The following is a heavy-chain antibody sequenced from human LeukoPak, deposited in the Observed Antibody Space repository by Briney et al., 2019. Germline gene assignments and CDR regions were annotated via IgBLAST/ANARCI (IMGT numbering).Heavy chain of an antibody. V-gene: IGHV1-2*02. CDR1: GYTFTGYY. CDR2: INPNNGGT. CDR3: ARTYSSGWDYYYYMDV. Sequence: GASVKVSCKASGYTFTGYYIHWVRQAPGQGLEWMGWINPNNGGTNYAQKFQGRVTMTRDTSISTAYMELSRLRSDDTAVYYCARTYSSGWDYYYYMDVWGKGTTVTVSS. D-gene: IGHD6-19*01. J-gene: IGHJ6*03.